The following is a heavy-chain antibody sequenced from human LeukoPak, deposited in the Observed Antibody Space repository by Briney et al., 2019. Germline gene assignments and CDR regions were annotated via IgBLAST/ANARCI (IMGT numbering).Heavy chain of an antibody. CDR1: GFTFDDYT. D-gene: IGHD5-18*01. J-gene: IGHJ6*03. V-gene: IGHV3-43*01. CDR2: ISWDGGST. Sequence: GGSLRLSCAASGFTFDDYTMHWVRQAPGKGLEWVSLISWDGGSTYYADSVKGRFTISRDNSKNSLYLQMNSLRTEDTALYYCAKDKRQLWLSGTYMDVWGKGTTVTVSS. CDR3: AKDKRQLWLSGTYMDV.